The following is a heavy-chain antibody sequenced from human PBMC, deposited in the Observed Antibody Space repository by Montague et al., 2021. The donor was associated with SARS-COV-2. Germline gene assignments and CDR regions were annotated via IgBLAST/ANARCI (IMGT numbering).Heavy chain of an antibody. CDR3: ARRGDYGGPRFDY. Sequence: SETLSFTCTVSGGSVSSRSYYWGWLRQPPGKGLEWIGSIYYSGSTHYNPSLKSRVTISVDTSKNQFSLKPSSVTAADTAVYYCARRGDYGGPRFDYWGQGTLVSVSS. D-gene: IGHD4-23*01. CDR2: IYYSGST. J-gene: IGHJ4*02. CDR1: GGSVSSRSYY. V-gene: IGHV4-39*01.